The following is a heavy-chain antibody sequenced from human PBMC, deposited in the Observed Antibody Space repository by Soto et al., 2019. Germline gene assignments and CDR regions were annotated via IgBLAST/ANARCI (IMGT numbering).Heavy chain of an antibody. J-gene: IGHJ3*02. V-gene: IGHV1-46*03. Sequence: ASVKVSCKASGYTFTSYYMHWVRQAPGQGLERIGIINPSGGSTSYAQKFQGRVTMTRDTSTSTVYMELSSLRSEDTAVYYCARVSVVRGVNNAFDIWGQGTMVTVSS. CDR1: GYTFTSYY. D-gene: IGHD3-10*01. CDR2: INPSGGST. CDR3: ARVSVVRGVNNAFDI.